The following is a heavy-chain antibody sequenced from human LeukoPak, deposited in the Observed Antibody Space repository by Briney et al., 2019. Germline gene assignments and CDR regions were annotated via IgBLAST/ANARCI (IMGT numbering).Heavy chain of an antibody. V-gene: IGHV4-39*07. CDR2: IYYSGYT. CDR3: ARDGSYSSSWYFDY. J-gene: IGHJ4*02. CDR1: GGSISSSSYY. D-gene: IGHD6-13*01. Sequence: SETLSLTCTVSGGSISSSSYYWGWIRQPPGKGLEWIGSIYYSGYTYYNPSLESRVTISVDTSKNQFSLKLSSVTAADTAVYYCARDGSYSSSWYFDYWGQGTLVTVSS.